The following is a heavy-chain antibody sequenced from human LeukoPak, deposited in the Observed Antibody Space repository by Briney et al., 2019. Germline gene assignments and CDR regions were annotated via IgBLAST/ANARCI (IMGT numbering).Heavy chain of an antibody. Sequence: GGSLRLSCTASGFTVSSNYMSWVRQAPGKGLEWVSVIYSGGSRYYADSVKGRFTISRDNSKNTLYLQMNSLRAEDTAVYYCTAGSYYSPDYWGQGTLVTVSS. CDR1: GFTVSSNY. J-gene: IGHJ4*02. CDR3: TAGSYYSPDY. V-gene: IGHV3-53*01. D-gene: IGHD1-26*01. CDR2: IYSGGSR.